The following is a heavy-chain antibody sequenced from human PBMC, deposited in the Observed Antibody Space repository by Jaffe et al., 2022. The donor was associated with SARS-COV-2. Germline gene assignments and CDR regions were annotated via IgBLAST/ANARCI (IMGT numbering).Heavy chain of an antibody. CDR1: GFTFSSSW. CDR3: TREDIKQQPVFDY. CDR2: LNSDGSST. D-gene: IGHD6-13*01. V-gene: IGHV3-74*01. Sequence: EVQLVESGGGLVQPGGSLRLSCAASGFTFSSSWMHWVRQAPGKGLVWVSRLNSDGSSTTYADSVKGRFTISRDNAKNTLYLQMNSLRAEDTAVYYCTREDIKQQPVFDYWGQGTLVTVSS. J-gene: IGHJ4*02.